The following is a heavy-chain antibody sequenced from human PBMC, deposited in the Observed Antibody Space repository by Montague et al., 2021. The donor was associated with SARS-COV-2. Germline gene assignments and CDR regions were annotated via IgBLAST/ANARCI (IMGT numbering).Heavy chain of an antibody. CDR3: ARDLGGIDV. J-gene: IGHJ6*02. CDR1: ISSSRYY. CDR2: MYYSGTT. D-gene: IGHD3-10*01. V-gene: IGHV4-39*07. Sequence: SETLSLTRTVSISSSRYYWDWIRQPPGKGLEWIGSMYYSGTTQYNPSLKSRVSLSVDTSKNQFSLNLRSATAADTALYYCARDLGGIDVWGQGTTVIVSS.